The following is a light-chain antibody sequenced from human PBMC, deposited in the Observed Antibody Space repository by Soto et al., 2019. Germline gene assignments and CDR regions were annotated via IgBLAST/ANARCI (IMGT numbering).Light chain of an antibody. CDR3: QQDSSSPPT. V-gene: IGKV3-20*01. Sequence: EIVLTQSPGTLSLSPGDRATISCRASQGVSKNLLAWYQQTPGQAPRLLISGASIRATGLPDRFSGSGSGTDFSLTIDRLEPEDLAVYFCQQDSSSPPTFGGGTKVAIK. J-gene: IGKJ4*02. CDR2: GAS. CDR1: QGVSKNL.